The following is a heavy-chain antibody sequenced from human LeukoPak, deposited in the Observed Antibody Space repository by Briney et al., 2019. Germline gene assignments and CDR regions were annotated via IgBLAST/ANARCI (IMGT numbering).Heavy chain of an antibody. CDR1: GASVSSDGYY. V-gene: IGHV4-61*08. Sequence: SETLSLTCTVSGASVSSDGYYWNWIRQPPGKGLEWIGYVYYTGSTNYNASLKSRVTIFVDTSRNQFSLNLNSVTAAGTAVYYCARVYYSVSSAGFDYWGQGTLVSVSS. CDR2: VYYTGST. D-gene: IGHD1-26*01. CDR3: ARVYYSVSSAGFDY. J-gene: IGHJ4*02.